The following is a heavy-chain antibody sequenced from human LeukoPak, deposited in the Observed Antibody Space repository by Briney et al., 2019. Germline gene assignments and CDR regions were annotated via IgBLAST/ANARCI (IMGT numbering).Heavy chain of an antibody. Sequence: SETLSLTCAVYGGSFSGYYWSWIRQPPGKGLEGTGEINHSGSTNYNPSLKSRVTISVDTSKNQFSLKLSSVTAADTAVYYCARDVRATVTTRWFDPWGQGTLVTVSS. CDR3: ARDVRATVTTRWFDP. J-gene: IGHJ5*02. D-gene: IGHD4-17*01. CDR1: GGSFSGYY. V-gene: IGHV4-34*01. CDR2: INHSGST.